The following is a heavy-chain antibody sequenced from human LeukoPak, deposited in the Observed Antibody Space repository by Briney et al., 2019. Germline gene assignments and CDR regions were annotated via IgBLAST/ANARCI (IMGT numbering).Heavy chain of an antibody. CDR2: IYYSSGST. CDR1: GGSISSYY. D-gene: IGHD6-19*01. Sequence: SETLSLTCTVSGGSISSYYRSWIRQPPGKGLEWIGYIYYSSGSTNYNPSLEGRVTISVDTSKNQFSLKLSSVAAADTAVYYCASSPLIPSGWLGFDSWGQGTLVTVSS. V-gene: IGHV4-59*01. J-gene: IGHJ4*02. CDR3: ASSPLIPSGWLGFDS.